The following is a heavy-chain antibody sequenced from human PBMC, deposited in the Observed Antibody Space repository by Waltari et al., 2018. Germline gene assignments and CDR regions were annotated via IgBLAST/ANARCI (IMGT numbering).Heavy chain of an antibody. CDR2: IYSGGST. CDR3: AKDVGFLEWFFDY. Sequence: EVQLLESGGGLVQPGGSLRLSCAASGFTFSSYAMSWVRQAPGKGLEWVSVIYSGGSTYYVDSVKGRFTISRDNSKNTLYLQMNSLRAEDTAVYYCAKDVGFLEWFFDYWGQGTLVTVSS. V-gene: IGHV3-23*03. CDR1: GFTFSSYA. D-gene: IGHD3-3*01. J-gene: IGHJ4*02.